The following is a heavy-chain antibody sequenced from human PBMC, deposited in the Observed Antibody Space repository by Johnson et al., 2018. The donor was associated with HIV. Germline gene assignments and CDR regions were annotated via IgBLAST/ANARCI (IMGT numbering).Heavy chain of an antibody. J-gene: IGHJ3*02. V-gene: IGHV3-13*01. Sequence: VQLVESGGELVQPGGSLRLSCAASGFTFSSYAMHWVRKATGKGLEWVSAIGTAGDTSYPGSVKGRFTISRENAKNSLYLQMNSLRAEDTALYYCARDRGWGDAFDMWGQGTMVTVSS. CDR2: IGTAGDT. CDR1: GFTFSSYA. D-gene: IGHD3-10*01. CDR3: ARDRGWGDAFDM.